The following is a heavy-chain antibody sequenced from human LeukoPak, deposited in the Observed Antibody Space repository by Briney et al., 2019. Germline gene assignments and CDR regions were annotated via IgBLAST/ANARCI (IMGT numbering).Heavy chain of an antibody. J-gene: IGHJ6*02. V-gene: IGHV4-31*03. CDR2: IYYSGST. CDR3: AREPRYYDFWSGYYSDYGMDV. CDR1: GGSISSGGYY. Sequence: SETLSLTCTVSGGSISSGGYYWSWSRQHPGKGLEWIVYIYYSGSTYYNPSLKSRVTISVDTSKNQFSLKLSSVTAADTAVYYCAREPRYYDFWSGYYSDYGMDVWGQGTTVTVSS. D-gene: IGHD3-3*01.